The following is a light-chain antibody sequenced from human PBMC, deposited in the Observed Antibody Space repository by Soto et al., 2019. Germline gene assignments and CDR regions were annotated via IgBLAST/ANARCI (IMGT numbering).Light chain of an antibody. V-gene: IGKV3-15*01. J-gene: IGKJ1*01. Sequence: MTQSPATLSVSAGERATISCRASQSVSSNLAWYQQKPGQAPRLLIYSASTRATGVPARFSGSGSGTEFTLTIRSLQSDDFAAYYCKQYNSYPWTFGQGTKVDIK. CDR1: QSVSSN. CDR3: KQYNSYPWT. CDR2: SAS.